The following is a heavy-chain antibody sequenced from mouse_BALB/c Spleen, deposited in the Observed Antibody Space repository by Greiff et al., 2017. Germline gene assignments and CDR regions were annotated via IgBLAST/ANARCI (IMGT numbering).Heavy chain of an antibody. J-gene: IGHJ4*01. V-gene: IGHV2-9*02. CDR2: IWAGGST. CDR3: ARDRGSTMITTGDAMDY. Sequence: VQLQQSGPGLVAPSQSLSITCTVSGFSLTSYGVHWVRQPPGKGLEWLGVIWAGGSTNYNSALMSRLSISKDNSKSQVFLKMNSLQTDDTAMYYCARDRGSTMITTGDAMDYWGQGTSVTVSS. CDR1: GFSLTSYG. D-gene: IGHD2-4*01.